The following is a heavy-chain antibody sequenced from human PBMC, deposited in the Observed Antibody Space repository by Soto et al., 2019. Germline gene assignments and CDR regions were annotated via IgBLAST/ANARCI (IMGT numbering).Heavy chain of an antibody. J-gene: IGHJ5*02. CDR1: GFTFSDHY. V-gene: IGHV3-72*01. CDR2: SRNKGYSYST. CDR3: ARGFCGGGSWFSGDS. D-gene: IGHD2-15*01. Sequence: EVQLVESGGGFVQPGGSLRLSCAASGFTFSDHYMDWVRQAPGKGLEWVGRSRNKGYSYSTEYAASVKGRFTTSGGDSSNSVYLKMNSLRAEDTAVYYCARGFCGGGSWFSGDSWGQGTLVTVSS.